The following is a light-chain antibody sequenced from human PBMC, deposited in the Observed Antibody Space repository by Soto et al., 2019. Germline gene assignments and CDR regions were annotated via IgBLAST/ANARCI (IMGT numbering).Light chain of an antibody. CDR2: DVR. CDR3: SSYTSSHVV. V-gene: IGLV2-14*01. Sequence: QSALTQPASVSGSPGQSITISCTGSSSDIGGYNYVSWYQQHPGKAPKLMIYDVRNRPSGVSNRISGSKSGNTASLTISGLEAEDEADYYGSSYTSSHVVFGGGTKVTVL. J-gene: IGLJ2*01. CDR1: SSDIGGYNY.